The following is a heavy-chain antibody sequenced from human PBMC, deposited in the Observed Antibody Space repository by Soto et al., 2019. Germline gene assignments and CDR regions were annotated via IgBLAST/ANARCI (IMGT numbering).Heavy chain of an antibody. CDR1: GDSIKTYF. J-gene: IGHJ4*02. V-gene: IGHV4-59*08. D-gene: IGHD1-26*01. Sequence: SETLSLTCTVSGDSIKTYFWTWVRQAPGRGLEWIAYISSSGIPTYTPSLKSRLTISVDPSQSRFSLKLSSVTAADTAVYYCARRYGSAIDYWGQGTLVTVSS. CDR3: ARRYGSAIDY. CDR2: ISSSGIP.